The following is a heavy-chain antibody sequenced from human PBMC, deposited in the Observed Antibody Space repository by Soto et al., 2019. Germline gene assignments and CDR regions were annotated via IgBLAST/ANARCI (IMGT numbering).Heavy chain of an antibody. Sequence: ASVKVSCKASGYTFTGYYMHWVRQAPGQGLEWMGWINPNSGGTNYAQKFQGWVTMTMDTSISTAYMELSRLRSDDTAVYYCARGRLGNDAFDNWGQGTMVTVSS. V-gene: IGHV1-2*04. CDR1: GYTFTGYY. CDR3: ARGRLGNDAFDN. J-gene: IGHJ3*02. CDR2: INPNSGGT. D-gene: IGHD3-9*01.